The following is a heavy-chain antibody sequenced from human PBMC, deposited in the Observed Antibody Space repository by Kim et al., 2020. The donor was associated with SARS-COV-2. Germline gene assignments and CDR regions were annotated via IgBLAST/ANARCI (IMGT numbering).Heavy chain of an antibody. V-gene: IGHV3-33*01. Sequence: GGSLRLSCSASGFTFNTYGMHWVRQAPGKGLEWVAVIWFDGSDKYYADSVKGRFTISRDNSKDTLYLQMRSLRAEDTAVYYCARGPLYDSWSGYSEYYYGMTVWGQGTTLTVSS. J-gene: IGHJ6*02. CDR2: IWFDGSDK. CDR1: GFTFNTYG. CDR3: ARGPLYDSWSGYSEYYYGMTV. D-gene: IGHD3-3*01.